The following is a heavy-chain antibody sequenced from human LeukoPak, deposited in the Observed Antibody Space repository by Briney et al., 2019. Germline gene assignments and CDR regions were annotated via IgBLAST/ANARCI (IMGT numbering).Heavy chain of an antibody. CDR1: GGSISSSTYY. Sequence: SETLSLTCTVSGGSISSSTYYWGWIRQPPGKGLEWIGTIFYSGNTYYNPSLKSRVTISVDTSKNHFSLRLSSATAADTAVYYCARGDSSGSYYIKSKHPPDYWGQGTLVTVSS. CDR3: ARGDSSGSYYIKSKHPPDY. D-gene: IGHD3-22*01. J-gene: IGHJ4*02. V-gene: IGHV4-39*07. CDR2: IFYSGNT.